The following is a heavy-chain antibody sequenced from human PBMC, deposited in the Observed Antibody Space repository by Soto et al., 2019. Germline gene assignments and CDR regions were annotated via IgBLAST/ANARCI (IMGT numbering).Heavy chain of an antibody. CDR3: ARYCSPTSCTIRYGMDV. Sequence: EVQLLESGGGLVQPGGSLRLSCVASGFTFSTYAMSWVRQAPRAGLEWVSVVSGSGGTTYYADSVKGRFTISRDNSKNTLYLQMNSLRAEVSATYYCARYCSPTSCTIRYGMDVWGQGTTVTVSS. D-gene: IGHD2-2*01. V-gene: IGHV3-23*01. J-gene: IGHJ6*02. CDR2: VSGSGGTT. CDR1: GFTFSTYA.